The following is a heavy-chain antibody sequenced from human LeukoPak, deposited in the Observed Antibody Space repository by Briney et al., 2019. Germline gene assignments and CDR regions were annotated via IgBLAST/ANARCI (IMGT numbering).Heavy chain of an antibody. V-gene: IGHV5-51*01. J-gene: IGHJ6*03. D-gene: IGHD5-18*01. Sequence: GESLKISCKGSGYSFTSYWIGWVRQMPGKGLEWMGIIYPGDSDTGYSPSFQGQVTISADKSISTAYLQWSSLKASDTAMYYCARRVGTRGYSYGKTYYYYYMDVWGKGTTVTVSS. CDR3: ARRVGTRGYSYGKTYYYYYMDV. CDR1: GYSFTSYW. CDR2: IYPGDSDT.